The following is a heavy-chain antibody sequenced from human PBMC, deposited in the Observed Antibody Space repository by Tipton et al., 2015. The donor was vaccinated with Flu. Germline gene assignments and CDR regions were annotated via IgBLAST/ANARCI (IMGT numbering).Heavy chain of an antibody. J-gene: IGHJ4*01. D-gene: IGHD4-17*01. CDR2: IFATGTA. CDR1: GGSLSSYY. Sequence: GLVKPSETLSLTCTVSGGSLSSYYWSWIRQPAGERLEWIGRIFATGTAIYNPSLRSRVTMSVDTSKNQFSLNLTSVTAADTAVYYCARLPRHYGDYPLDYWGPGIMVTVSS. CDR3: ARLPRHYGDYPLDY. V-gene: IGHV4-4*07.